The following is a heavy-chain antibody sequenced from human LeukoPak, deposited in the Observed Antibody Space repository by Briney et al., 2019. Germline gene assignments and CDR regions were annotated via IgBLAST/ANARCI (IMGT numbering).Heavy chain of an antibody. D-gene: IGHD3-9*01. CDR2: IYYSGST. J-gene: IGHJ4*02. CDR1: GGSISSYY. Sequence: SETLSLTCTVSGGSISSYYWSWIRQPPGKGLEWIGYIYYSGSTNYNPSLKSRVTISVDTSKNQFSLKLSSVTAADTAVYYCARVNILAGRPSFDYWGQGTLVTVSS. V-gene: IGHV4-59*01. CDR3: ARVNILAGRPSFDY.